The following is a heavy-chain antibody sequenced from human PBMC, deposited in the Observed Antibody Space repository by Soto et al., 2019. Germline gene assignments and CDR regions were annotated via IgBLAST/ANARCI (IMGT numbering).Heavy chain of an antibody. CDR3: AARSPSGWHHQSGYYYYGTDV. CDR2: IVVGSGNT. V-gene: IGHV1-58*01. D-gene: IGHD6-19*01. CDR1: GFTFTSAA. Sequence: SVNVSCKASGFTFTSAAVQWVRQARGQRLEWIGWIVVGSGNTNYAQKFQERAKITSDMSTSKAYLELSSLRSEDTAVYYCAARSPSGWHHQSGYYYYGTDVWGQGPRVTESS. J-gene: IGHJ6*02.